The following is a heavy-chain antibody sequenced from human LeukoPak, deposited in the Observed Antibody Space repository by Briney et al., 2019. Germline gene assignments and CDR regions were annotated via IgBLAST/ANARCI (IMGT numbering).Heavy chain of an antibody. CDR3: TRDRNQWLRGPFDP. V-gene: IGHV4-30-2*01. CDR2: IYHSGST. D-gene: IGHD6-19*01. CDR1: GGSISSGGYY. J-gene: IGHJ5*02. Sequence: SETLSLTCTVSGGSISSGGYYWSWIRQPPGKGLEWIGYIYHSGSTYYNPSLKSRVTISVDRSKNQFSLKLSSVTAADTAVYYCTRDRNQWLRGPFDPWGQGTLVTVSS.